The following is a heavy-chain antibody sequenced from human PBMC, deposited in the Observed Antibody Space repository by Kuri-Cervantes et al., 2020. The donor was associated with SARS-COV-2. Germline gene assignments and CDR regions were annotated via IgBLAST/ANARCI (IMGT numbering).Heavy chain of an antibody. V-gene: IGHV3-30*03. D-gene: IGHD2-2*01. CDR3: ARGHISSRGDWFDP. CDR2: TSFDGTKK. CDR1: GFTFSSYS. J-gene: IGHJ5*02. Sequence: GESLKISCAASGFTFSSYSMNWVRQAPGKGLEWVAQTSFDGTKKYYAESVKGRFIISRDNSVSTVYLQMNSLRAEDTAMYYCARGHISSRGDWFDPWGQGTLVTVSS.